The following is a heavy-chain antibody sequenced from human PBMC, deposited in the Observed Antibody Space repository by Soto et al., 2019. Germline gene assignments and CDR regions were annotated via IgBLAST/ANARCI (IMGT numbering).Heavy chain of an antibody. V-gene: IGHV4-59*01. CDR3: ARESRWLQFRYFDY. J-gene: IGHJ4*02. Sequence: SETLSLTCTVSGGSISSYYWSWIRQPPGKGLEWIGYIYYSGSTNYNPSLKSRVTISVDTSKNQFSLKLSSVTAADTAVYYCARESRWLQFRYFDYWGQGTLVTVS. CDR1: GGSISSYY. D-gene: IGHD5-12*01. CDR2: IYYSGST.